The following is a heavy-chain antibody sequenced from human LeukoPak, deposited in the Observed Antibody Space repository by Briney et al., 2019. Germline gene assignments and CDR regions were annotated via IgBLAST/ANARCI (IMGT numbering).Heavy chain of an antibody. CDR2: ITTSSNVM. CDR3: ARSLPHSRFRFDS. V-gene: IGHV3-48*04. D-gene: IGHD3-16*01. Sequence: GGSLRLSCAASGFTFSTYNMNWVRQPPGKGLEWIAYITTSSNVMFYADSVRGRYTISRDNAQNSLYLQMNTLSADDTAVYYCARSLPHSRFRFDSWGQGTQITVYS. CDR1: GFTFSTYN. J-gene: IGHJ4*02.